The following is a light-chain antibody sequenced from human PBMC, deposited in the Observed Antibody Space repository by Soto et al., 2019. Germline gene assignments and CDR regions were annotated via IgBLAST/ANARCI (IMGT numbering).Light chain of an antibody. J-gene: IGLJ1*01. CDR1: SSDVGGYKL. CDR3: CSYAGSLYV. CDR2: EVT. V-gene: IGLV2-23*02. Sequence: QSVLTQPASVSGSTGQSITISCSGTSSDVGGYKLVSWFQQHPGKVPKLMISEVTQRPSGVSDRFSGSKSGNTASLTISGLQAEDEADYYCCSYAGSLYVFGTGTKLTVL.